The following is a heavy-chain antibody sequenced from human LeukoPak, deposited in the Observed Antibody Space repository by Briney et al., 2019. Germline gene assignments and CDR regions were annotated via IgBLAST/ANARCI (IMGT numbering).Heavy chain of an antibody. CDR2: ISSSGDST. Sequence: PGGSLRLSCAASGFTFSIYAMSWVRQAPGKGLEWVSSISSSGDSTYYKDSVKGRFTISRDNSKNTLYLQMNSLRAEDTALYYCTKDRPNYYESNGHYYRRDGDYWGQGTLVTVSS. V-gene: IGHV3-23*01. CDR1: GFTFSIYA. J-gene: IGHJ4*02. D-gene: IGHD3-22*01. CDR3: TKDRPNYYESNGHYYRRDGDY.